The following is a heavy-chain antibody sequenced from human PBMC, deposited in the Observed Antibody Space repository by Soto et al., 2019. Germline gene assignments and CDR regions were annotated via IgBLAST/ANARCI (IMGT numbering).Heavy chain of an antibody. CDR1: GYTFNSYD. CDR3: ARAYGAEYRDV. J-gene: IGHJ6*03. CDR2: VNPNTGNT. D-gene: IGHD4-17*01. V-gene: IGHV1-8*01. Sequence: QVQLVQSGAAVKKPGASVKVSCKASGYTFNSYDIHWVRPAAGHGLEWMGWVNPNTGNTGYAQKYQARITMTRNTSISTAYVDLSSLRSEDTAVYFCARAYGAEYRDVWGKGTTVSVSS.